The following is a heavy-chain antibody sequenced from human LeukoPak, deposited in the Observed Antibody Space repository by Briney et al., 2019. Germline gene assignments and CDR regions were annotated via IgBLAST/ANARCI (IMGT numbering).Heavy chain of an antibody. CDR3: ARHAPIAARPYDY. CDR1: GGSISSYY. CDR2: IYYSGST. Sequence: PSETLSLTCTVSGGSISSYYWSWIRQPPGKGLELIGYIYYSGSTNYNPSLKSRVTISVDTSKNQFSLKLSSVTAADTAVYYCARHAPIAARPYDYWGQGTLVTVSS. V-gene: IGHV4-59*08. J-gene: IGHJ4*02. D-gene: IGHD6-6*01.